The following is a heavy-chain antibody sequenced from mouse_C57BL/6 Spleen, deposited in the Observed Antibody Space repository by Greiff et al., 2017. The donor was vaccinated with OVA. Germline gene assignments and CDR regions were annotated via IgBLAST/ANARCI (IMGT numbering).Heavy chain of an antibody. V-gene: IGHV1-15*01. Sequence: VQLQQSGAELVRPGASVTLSCKASGYTFTDYDMHWVKQTPVHGLEWIGAIDPETGGTAYNQKFKGKAILTADKSSSTAYMELRSLTSEDSAVYYCTGSSREWFAYWGQGTLVTVSA. J-gene: IGHJ3*01. CDR2: IDPETGGT. CDR3: TGSSREWFAY. D-gene: IGHD1-1*01. CDR1: GYTFTDYD.